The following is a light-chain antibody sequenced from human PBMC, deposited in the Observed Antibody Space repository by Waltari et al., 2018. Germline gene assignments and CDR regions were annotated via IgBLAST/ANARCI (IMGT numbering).Light chain of an antibody. J-gene: IGKJ1*01. CDR1: QSVSRS. Sequence: NVLTQTPRPLSLSPGERVTLSCRASQSVSRSLAWYQQKPGQAPKRLIYGASTSATGTPDRFTGSGSGTDFSLTISSLEPEDVAIYFCQHYVRLPATFGQGTKVEIK. CDR2: GAS. V-gene: IGKV3-20*01. CDR3: QHYVRLPAT.